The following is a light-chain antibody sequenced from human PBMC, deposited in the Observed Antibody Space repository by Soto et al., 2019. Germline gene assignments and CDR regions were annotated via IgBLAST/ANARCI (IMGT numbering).Light chain of an antibody. J-gene: IGKJ1*01. CDR3: QQYNNWPGT. CDR2: GAS. V-gene: IGKV4-1*01. CDR1: HGVVYSSNNKNY. Sequence: DIVMTQSPDSLAVSLGERASIKSKSSHGVVYSSNNKNYLAWYQQTSGQAPRLLIYGASTRDTGIPARFSGSGSGTEFTLPISRLQSEDFSVYYCQQYNNWPGTFGQGTKVDIK.